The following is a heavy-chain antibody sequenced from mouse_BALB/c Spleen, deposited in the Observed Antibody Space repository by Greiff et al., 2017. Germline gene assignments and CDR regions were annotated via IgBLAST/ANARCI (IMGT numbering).Heavy chain of an antibody. D-gene: IGHD1-2*01. J-gene: IGHJ3*01. CDR1: GYTFTSYV. Sequence: EVQLQESGPELVKPGASVKMSCKASGYTFTSYVMHWVKQKPGQGLEWIGYINPYNDGTKYNEKFKGKATLTSDKSSSTAYMELSSLTSEDSAVYYCASITTATALRAFAYWGQGTLVTVSA. CDR3: ASITTATALRAFAY. V-gene: IGHV1-14*01. CDR2: INPYNDGT.